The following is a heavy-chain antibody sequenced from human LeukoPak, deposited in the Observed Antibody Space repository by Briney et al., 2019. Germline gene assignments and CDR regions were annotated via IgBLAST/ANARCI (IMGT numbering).Heavy chain of an antibody. Sequence: PGGSLRLSCAASGFTFSSFEMKWVRQAPGKGLEWVSYISSGGSTIYYADSVKGRFTISRDNAKNSLYLQMNSLRAEDTAVYYFARGVGFRVYVDSWGQGTLFTVSS. V-gene: IGHV3-48*03. CDR2: ISSGGSTI. J-gene: IGHJ4*02. D-gene: IGHD5/OR15-5a*01. CDR3: ARGVGFRVYVDS. CDR1: GFTFSSFE.